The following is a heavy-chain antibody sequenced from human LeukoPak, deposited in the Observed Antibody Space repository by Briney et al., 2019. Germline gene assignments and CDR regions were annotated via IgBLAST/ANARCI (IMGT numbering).Heavy chain of an antibody. CDR3: ARRKNSGWSTDAFDI. D-gene: IGHD6-19*01. V-gene: IGHV4-59*08. CDR1: GGSISNYY. CDR2: IYYSGST. Sequence: SETLSLTCTVSGGSISNYYWSWIRQPPGKGLEWIGNIYYSGSTNYNPSLKSRVTISVDTSKNQFSLKLRAVTAADKAMYYCARRKNSGWSTDAFDIWGQGTMVTVSS. J-gene: IGHJ3*02.